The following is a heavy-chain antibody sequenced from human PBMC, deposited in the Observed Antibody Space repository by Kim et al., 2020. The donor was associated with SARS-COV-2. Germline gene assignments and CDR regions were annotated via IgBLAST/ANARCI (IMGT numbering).Heavy chain of an antibody. D-gene: IGHD2-15*01. V-gene: IGHV5-51*01. CDR3: ARAGASGVRWFDT. Sequence: GESLKISCKGSGYTSTSHWIGWVRQMPGRGLEWMGIIYLGDSDTRYSPTFQGQVTISLDKSISTAYLQLSSLKASDTAMYYCARAGASGVRWFDTWGQGTLVTVPS. J-gene: IGHJ5*02. CDR2: IYLGDSDT. CDR1: GYTSTSHW.